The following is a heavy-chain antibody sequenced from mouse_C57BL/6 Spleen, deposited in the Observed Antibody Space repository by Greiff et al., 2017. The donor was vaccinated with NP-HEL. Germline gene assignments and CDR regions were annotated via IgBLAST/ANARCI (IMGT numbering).Heavy chain of an antibody. D-gene: IGHD3-2*02. J-gene: IGHJ4*01. CDR3: ARADSSGYVYAMDY. Sequence: VQLQQSGAELVRPGSSVKLSCKASGYTFTSYWMHWVKQRPIQGLEWIGNIDPSDSETHYNQKFKDKATLTVDKSSSTAYMQLSSLTSEDSAVYYCARADSSGYVYAMDYWGQGTSVTVSS. V-gene: IGHV1-52*01. CDR1: GYTFTSYW. CDR2: IDPSDSET.